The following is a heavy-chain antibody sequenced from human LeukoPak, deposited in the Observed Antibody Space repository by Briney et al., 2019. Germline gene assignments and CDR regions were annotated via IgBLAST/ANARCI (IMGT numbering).Heavy chain of an antibody. Sequence: ASVKVSCKASGYTFTGYYMHWVRQAPGQGLEWMGWINPNSGGTNYAQKFQGRVTMTRDTSISTAYMELSRLRSDDTAVYYCAGVIAPQAIAAAGTGDGMDVWGQGTTVTVSS. CDR1: GYTFTGYY. V-gene: IGHV1-2*02. CDR3: AGVIAPQAIAAAGTGDGMDV. CDR2: INPNSGGT. J-gene: IGHJ6*02. D-gene: IGHD6-13*01.